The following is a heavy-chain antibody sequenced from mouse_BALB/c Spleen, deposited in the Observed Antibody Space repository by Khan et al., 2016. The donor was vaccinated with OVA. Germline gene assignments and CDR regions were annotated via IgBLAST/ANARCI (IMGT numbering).Heavy chain of an antibody. J-gene: IGHJ2*01. CDR1: GFSLTSYG. CDR3: ARLEDI. D-gene: IGHD1-3*01. V-gene: IGHV2-9*02. CDR2: IWAGGST. Sequence: VQLQESGPGLEAPSQSLYITCTVSGFSLTSYGVHWVRQPPGKGMEWLGVIWAGGSTNSNSALMYRLSISKDNSKSQVCLKMNTQPNDDKAEYYCARLEDIWGQGTTLTVSS.